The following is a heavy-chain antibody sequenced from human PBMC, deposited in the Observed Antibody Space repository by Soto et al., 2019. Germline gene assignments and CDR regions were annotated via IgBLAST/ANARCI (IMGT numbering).Heavy chain of an antibody. V-gene: IGHV3-23*04. CDR1: GISFSSSA. Sequence: EVQLAESGGGLVQPGGSLRLSCAASGISFSSSALSWVRQAPGQGPEWVSGISGSGESSGKTYYADSVKGRFTISRDNSKNMVFLQLNSLRAEDTAVYYCARPLFFYDSLSFFDCWGRGTLVTVSS. CDR3: ARPLFFYDSLSFFDC. CDR2: ISGSGESSGKT. D-gene: IGHD3-3*01. J-gene: IGHJ4*02.